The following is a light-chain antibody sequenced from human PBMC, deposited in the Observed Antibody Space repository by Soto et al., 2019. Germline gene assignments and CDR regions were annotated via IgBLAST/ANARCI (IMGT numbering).Light chain of an antibody. CDR1: QSVRSN. J-gene: IGKJ4*01. V-gene: IGKV3-15*01. CDR2: GAS. CDR3: QQYNIWPPLT. Sequence: EVELTQSPDILSVSPGETATLSCRASQSVRSNLAWYQQKPGQAPRLLIYGASTRATGIPARFSGSGSGREFARTISSLQSEDFGLYYCQQYNIWPPLTFGGGNKVEIK.